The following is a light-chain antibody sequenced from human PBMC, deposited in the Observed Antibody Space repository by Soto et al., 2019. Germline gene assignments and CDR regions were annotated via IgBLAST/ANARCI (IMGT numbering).Light chain of an antibody. V-gene: IGKV1-5*01. CDR3: QQYNSYSLT. CDR2: DAS. Sequence: DIQMTQSPSTLSASVGDRVPITCRASQSISSWLAWYQQKPGKAPKLLIYDASSLESGVPSRFSGSGSGTEFTLTISSLQPDDFATYYCQQYNSYSLTFAGGTKVEIK. J-gene: IGKJ4*01. CDR1: QSISSW.